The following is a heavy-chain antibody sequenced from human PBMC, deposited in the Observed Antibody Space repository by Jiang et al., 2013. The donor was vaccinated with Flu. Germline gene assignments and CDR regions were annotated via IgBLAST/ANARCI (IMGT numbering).Heavy chain of an antibody. CDR3: ATTYCSSTSCRDFLPYHYGMDS. Sequence: SGAEVKKPGASVKVSCKASGYTFTGFYMHWVRQAPGQGLEWMGWINPNSGGTTYAQKFQGRVTMTRDTSISTAYMELSSLRSDDTAVYFXATTYCSSTSCRDFLPYHYGMDSGDKGPRSPSPQ. D-gene: IGHD2-2*01. V-gene: IGHV1-2*02. CDR2: INPNSGGT. J-gene: IGHJ6*01. CDR1: GYTFTGFY.